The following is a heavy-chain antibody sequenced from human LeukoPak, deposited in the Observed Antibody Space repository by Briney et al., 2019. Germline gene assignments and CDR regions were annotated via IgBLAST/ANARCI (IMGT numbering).Heavy chain of an antibody. CDR1: GFTFSSYD. J-gene: IGHJ4*02. Sequence: GGSLRLSCAASGFTFSSYDMHWVCQATGKGLEWVSAIGTAGDTYYPGSVKGRFTISRENAKNSLYLQMNSLRAEDTALYYCAKNSGYSSGWSDYWGQGTLVTVSS. CDR2: IGTAGDT. D-gene: IGHD6-19*01. CDR3: AKNSGYSSGWSDY. V-gene: IGHV3-13*01.